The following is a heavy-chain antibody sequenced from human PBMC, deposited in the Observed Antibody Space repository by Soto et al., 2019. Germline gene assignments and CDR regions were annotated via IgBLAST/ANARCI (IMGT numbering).Heavy chain of an antibody. Sequence: KAGGSLRLSCAASGFTFSSYSMNWVRQAPGKGLEWVSSISSSGSYIYYADSVKGRFTISRDNAKNSLYLQMNSLRAEDTAVYYCARDQVSIAARPPSTGRDWYGMDVWGQGTTVTVSS. V-gene: IGHV3-21*01. CDR2: ISSSGSYI. J-gene: IGHJ6*02. D-gene: IGHD6-6*01. CDR1: GFTFSSYS. CDR3: ARDQVSIAARPPSTGRDWYGMDV.